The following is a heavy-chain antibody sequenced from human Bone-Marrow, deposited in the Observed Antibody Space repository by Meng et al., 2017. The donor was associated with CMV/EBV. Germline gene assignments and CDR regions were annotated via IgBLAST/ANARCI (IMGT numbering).Heavy chain of an antibody. CDR1: GFTFSEHY. V-gene: IGHV3-11*01. Sequence: GESLKISCAASGFTFSEHYMSWIRQAPGKGLEWISYISRHDSSTYYADSVKGRFTISRDNAKKLLYLEAHSLRAEDTAVYYCANPVEMATIIPTPGYWGQGTLVTVSS. J-gene: IGHJ4*02. CDR2: ISRHDSST. D-gene: IGHD5-24*01. CDR3: ANPVEMATIIPTPGY.